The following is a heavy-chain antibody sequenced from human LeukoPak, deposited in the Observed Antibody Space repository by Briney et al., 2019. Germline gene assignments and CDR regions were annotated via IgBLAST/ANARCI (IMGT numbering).Heavy chain of an antibody. CDR2: IDPSDSYT. CDR3: ARQYSGYDSWFDP. D-gene: IGHD5-12*01. Sequence: GESLKISCKGSGYRFTSYWISWVRQMPGKGLGWLGRIDPSDSYTNYSPPFQGHVTISADKSISTAYLQWSSLKASDTAVYYCARQYSGYDSWFDPWGQGTLVTVSS. J-gene: IGHJ5*02. V-gene: IGHV5-10-1*01. CDR1: GYRFTSYW.